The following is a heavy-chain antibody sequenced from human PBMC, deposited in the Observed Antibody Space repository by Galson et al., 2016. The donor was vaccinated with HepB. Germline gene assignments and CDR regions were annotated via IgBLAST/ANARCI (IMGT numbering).Heavy chain of an antibody. V-gene: IGHV1-8*01. J-gene: IGHJ4*02. Sequence: SVKVSCKASGYTFTTYDINWVRQATGQGLEWMGWMNPNSGNTGYAQKFQGRVTITADESTSTAYMDLSSLISEDTAVYYCARGKYSSSWFLDYWGQGTLVTVSS. CDR3: ARGKYSSSWFLDY. CDR1: GYTFTTYD. D-gene: IGHD6-13*01. CDR2: MNPNSGNT.